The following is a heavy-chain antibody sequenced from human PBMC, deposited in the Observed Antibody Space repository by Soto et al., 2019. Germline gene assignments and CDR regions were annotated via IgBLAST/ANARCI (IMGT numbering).Heavy chain of an antibody. J-gene: IGHJ6*03. CDR3: ARGVGDSSSWYYYYYMDV. CDR1: GFTFNIYS. V-gene: IGHV3-21*01. Sequence: EVQLLESGGGLVKPGGSLRLSCAASGFTFNIYSMNWVRQAPGTGLEWVSSISSSGSYIYYADSVKGRFTISRDNAKNSLYLQMNSLRAEDTAVYYCARGVGDSSSWYYYYYMDVWGRGTTVTVS. CDR2: ISSSGSYI. D-gene: IGHD6-13*01.